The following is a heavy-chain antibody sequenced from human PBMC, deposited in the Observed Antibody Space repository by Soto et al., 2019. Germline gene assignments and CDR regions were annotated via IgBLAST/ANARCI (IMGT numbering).Heavy chain of an antibody. D-gene: IGHD4-4*01. CDR1: GGSISSYY. V-gene: IGHV4-4*07. J-gene: IGHJ6*02. Sequence: ASEPLSLTCTVSGGSISSYYWSWIRQPAGKGLEWIGRIYTSGSTNYNPSLKSRVTMSVDTSKNQFSLKLSSVTAADTAVYYCARAYSTYYYYYYGMDVWGQGTTVTVSS. CDR3: ARAYSTYYYYYYGMDV. CDR2: IYTSGST.